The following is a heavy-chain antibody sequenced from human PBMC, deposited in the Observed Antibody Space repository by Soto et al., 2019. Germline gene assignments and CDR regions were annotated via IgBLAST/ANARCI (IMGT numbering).Heavy chain of an antibody. CDR1: GGSFSGYY. D-gene: IGHD3-3*01. J-gene: IGHJ4*02. V-gene: IGHV4-34*01. Sequence: PSETLSLTCAVYGGSFSGYYWSWIRQPPGKGLEWSGEINHSGSTNYNPSLKSRVTISVDTSKNQFSLKLSSVTAADTAAYYCARGVYDFWSGYYTGFDYWGQGTLVTVSS. CDR2: INHSGST. CDR3: ARGVYDFWSGYYTGFDY.